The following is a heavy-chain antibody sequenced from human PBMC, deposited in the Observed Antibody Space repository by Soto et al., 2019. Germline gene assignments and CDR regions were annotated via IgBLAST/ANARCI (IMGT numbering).Heavy chain of an antibody. CDR2: IIPIFGTA. J-gene: IGHJ4*02. V-gene: IGHV1-69*01. Sequence: SVKVSCNASGGPFSSYAIIWVRQAPGQGLEWMGGIIPIFGTANYAQKFQGRVTITADESTSTAYMELSSLRSEDTAVYYCARDSKEAYSSSSAGWYFDYWGQGTLVTVSS. CDR1: GGPFSSYA. CDR3: ARDSKEAYSSSSAGWYFDY. D-gene: IGHD6-6*01.